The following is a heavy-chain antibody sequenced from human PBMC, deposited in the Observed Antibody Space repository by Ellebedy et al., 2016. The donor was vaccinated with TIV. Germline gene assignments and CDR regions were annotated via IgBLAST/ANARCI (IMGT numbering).Heavy chain of an antibody. V-gene: IGHV1-69*04. CDR1: EGTFSSYA. D-gene: IGHD3-22*01. J-gene: IGHJ4*02. CDR2: IIPILGIA. CDR3: ANYDSSGYRL. Sequence: AASVKVSCKASEGTFSSYAISWVRQAPGQGLEWMGRIIPILGIANYAQKLQGRVTMTTDTSTSTAYMELRSLRSDDTAVYYCANYDSSGYRLWGQGTLVTVSS.